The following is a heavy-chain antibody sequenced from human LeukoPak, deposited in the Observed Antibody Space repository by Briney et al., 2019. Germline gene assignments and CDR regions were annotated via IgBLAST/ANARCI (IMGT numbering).Heavy chain of an antibody. CDR1: AFNFSSYW. Sequence: GRSLTLSCAVSAFNFSSYWMHWVRQATGKGLVWVSRINSDGSSTSYADSVKGRFTISRDNAKNTLYLQMNSLRAEDTAVYYCARDVGYFDYWGQGTLVTVSS. CDR2: INSDGSST. D-gene: IGHD1-26*01. V-gene: IGHV3-74*01. CDR3: ARDVGYFDY. J-gene: IGHJ4*02.